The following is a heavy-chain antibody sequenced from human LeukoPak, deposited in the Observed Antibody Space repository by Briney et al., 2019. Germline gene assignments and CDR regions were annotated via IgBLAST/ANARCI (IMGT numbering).Heavy chain of an antibody. D-gene: IGHD5/OR15-5a*01. CDR2: SSHIGTI. J-gene: IGHJ1*01. Sequence: SETLSLTCTISGDSIDPYSWSWIRQPPGKGLEWIGYSSHIGTIKYNTSLMSRVSMGLDKPNNEFSLSPRSVTATDTALYFCARHQGSTVFNYWGRGVPVIVSS. CDR3: ARHQGSTVFNY. V-gene: IGHV4-59*08. CDR1: GDSIDPYS.